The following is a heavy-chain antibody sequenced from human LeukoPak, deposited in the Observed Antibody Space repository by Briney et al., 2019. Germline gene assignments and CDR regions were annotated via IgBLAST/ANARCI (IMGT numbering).Heavy chain of an antibody. D-gene: IGHD6-13*01. CDR1: GFTFSSYA. J-gene: IGHJ6*03. Sequence: GGSLRLSCAASGFTFSSYAMSWVRQAPGKGLEWVSAISGSGGSTYYADSVKGRFTISRDNAKNSLYLQMNSLRAEDTAVYYCARDGTYSSSWYKSYYYYYMDVWGKGTTVTISS. CDR3: ARDGTYSSSWYKSYYYYYMDV. V-gene: IGHV3-23*01. CDR2: ISGSGGST.